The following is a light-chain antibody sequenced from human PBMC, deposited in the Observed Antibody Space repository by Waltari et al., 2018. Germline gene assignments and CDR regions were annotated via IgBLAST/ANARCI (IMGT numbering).Light chain of an antibody. Sequence: EIVLTQSPVTLAMSPGERATLSCRASQSIGNYLAWYQHKPGQAHRLLIYDASNRATGTTDSFSGIGSGTDFTLTINSLEPEDFTVYYCQQRSDWPFLTFGGGTKVEIK. CDR1: QSIGNY. CDR2: DAS. V-gene: IGKV3-11*01. J-gene: IGKJ4*01. CDR3: QQRSDWPFLT.